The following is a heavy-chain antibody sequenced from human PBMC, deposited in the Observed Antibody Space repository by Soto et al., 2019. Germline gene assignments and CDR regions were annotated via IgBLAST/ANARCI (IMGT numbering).Heavy chain of an antibody. Sequence: SETLSLTCAVYGGSFSGYYWSWIRQPPGKGLEWIGEINHSGSTNYNPSLKSRLTISVDTSKNQFSLKLSSVTAADTAVYYCARVPTGVGAYYGGQETLVTVSS. J-gene: IGHJ4*02. CDR1: GGSFSGYY. D-gene: IGHD3-10*01. CDR3: ARVPTGVGAYY. V-gene: IGHV4-34*01. CDR2: INHSGST.